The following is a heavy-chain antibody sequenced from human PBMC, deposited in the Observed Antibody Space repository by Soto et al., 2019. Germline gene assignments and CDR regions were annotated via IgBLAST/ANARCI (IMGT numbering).Heavy chain of an antibody. D-gene: IGHD3-22*01. J-gene: IGHJ4*02. V-gene: IGHV4-39*01. CDR3: ARQRPYYYDSSGYYFDY. Sequence: SETLSLTCTVSGGSISRSSYYGGWIRQPPGKGLEWIGSIYYSGSTYYNPSLKSRVTISVDTSENQFSLKLSSVTAADTAVYYCARQRPYYYDSSGYYFDYWGQGTLVTVSS. CDR2: IYYSGST. CDR1: GGSISRSSYY.